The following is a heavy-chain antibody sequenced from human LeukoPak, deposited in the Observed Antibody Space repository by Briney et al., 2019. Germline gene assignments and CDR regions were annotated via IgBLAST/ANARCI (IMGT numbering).Heavy chain of an antibody. V-gene: IGHV4-59*01. CDR3: ARAKSSSWYFFGMDV. CDR2: IYYSGST. CDR1: GGSISSYY. D-gene: IGHD6-13*01. Sequence: PSETLSLTCTVSGGSISSYYWSWIRQPPGKGLEWIGYIYYSGSTNYNPSLKSRVTISVDTSKNQFSLKLSSVTAADTAVYYCARAKSSSWYFFGMDVWGQGTTVTVSS. J-gene: IGHJ6*02.